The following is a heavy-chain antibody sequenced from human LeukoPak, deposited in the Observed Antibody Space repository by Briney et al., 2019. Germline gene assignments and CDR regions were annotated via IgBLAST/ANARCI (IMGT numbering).Heavy chain of an antibody. Sequence: ASVKVSCKASDYTFITYGLSWVRQAPGQGLEWMEWINTYNGNTNYAQKLQGRVTMTTDTSTNTAYMELRSLRSDDTAVYYCERDRSEHYDRSAYSWNDAFDLWGQGTMVTVSS. J-gene: IGHJ3*01. CDR2: INTYNGNT. D-gene: IGHD3-22*01. CDR3: ERDRSEHYDRSAYSWNDAFDL. CDR1: DYTFITYG. V-gene: IGHV1-18*01.